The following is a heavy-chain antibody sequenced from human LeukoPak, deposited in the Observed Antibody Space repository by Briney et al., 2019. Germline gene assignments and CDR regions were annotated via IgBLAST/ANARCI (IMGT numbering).Heavy chain of an antibody. V-gene: IGHV3-64D*06. CDR3: VKDLSDRDVDY. CDR2: ISKNGGNT. J-gene: IGHJ4*02. D-gene: IGHD2-21*02. Sequence: GRSLRLSCLGSGFTFSWYGMKWVRQAPGRGLEYVSAISKNGGNTYYVDSVKGRFTISRDNSKNTLYLQMNSLRVEDTAVYFCVKDLSDRDVDYWGQGTLVAVFS. CDR1: GFTFSWYG.